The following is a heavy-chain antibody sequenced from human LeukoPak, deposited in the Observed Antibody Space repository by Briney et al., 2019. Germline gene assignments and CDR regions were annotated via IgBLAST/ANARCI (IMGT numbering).Heavy chain of an antibody. J-gene: IGHJ4*02. Sequence: GRSLRLSCAASGFTFDDYAMHWVRQAPGKGLEWVSGISWHSGSIGYADSVKGRFTISRDNAKNSLYLQMNSLRAEDTALYYCAKAGGAAAGGFDYWGQGTLVTVSS. D-gene: IGHD6-13*01. V-gene: IGHV3-9*01. CDR3: AKAGGAAAGGFDY. CDR1: GFTFDDYA. CDR2: ISWHSGSI.